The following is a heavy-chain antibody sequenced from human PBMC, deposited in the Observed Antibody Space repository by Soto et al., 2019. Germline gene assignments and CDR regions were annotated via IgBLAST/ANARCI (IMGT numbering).Heavy chain of an antibody. CDR3: ARDLEYNWNLGHFDY. Sequence: GGSLRLSCAASGFTFSSYWMSWVRQAPGKGLEWVANIKQDGSEKYYVDSVKGRFTISRDNAKNSLYLQMNSLRAEDTAVYYCARDLEYNWNLGHFDYWGQGTLVTVSS. CDR2: IKQDGSEK. CDR1: GFTFSSYW. D-gene: IGHD1-20*01. V-gene: IGHV3-7*01. J-gene: IGHJ4*02.